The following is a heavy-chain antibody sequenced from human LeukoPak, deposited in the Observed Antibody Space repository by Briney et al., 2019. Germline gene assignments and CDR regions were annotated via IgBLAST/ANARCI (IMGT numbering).Heavy chain of an antibody. J-gene: IGHJ5*02. CDR2: ISGSGGST. CDR1: GITLSSYA. Sequence: GGSLRLSCAVSGITLSSYAMSWVRQAPGKGLEWVSAISGSGGSTYYADSVKGRFTISRDNSKNTLYLQMNSLRAEDTAVYYCARDSWFDPWGQGTLVTVSS. CDR3: ARDSWFDP. V-gene: IGHV3-23*01.